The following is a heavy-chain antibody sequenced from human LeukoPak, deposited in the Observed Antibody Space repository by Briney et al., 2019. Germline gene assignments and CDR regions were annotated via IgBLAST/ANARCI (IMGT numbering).Heavy chain of an antibody. J-gene: IGHJ1*01. CDR1: GGSISSGSYY. D-gene: IGHD3-22*01. Sequence: PSETLSLTCTVSGGSISSGSYYWSWIRQPAGKGLEWIGRIYTSGSTNYNPSLKSRVTISVDTSKNQFSLKLSSVTAADTAVYYCARDNYYDSSGYYYEYFQHWGQGTLVTVSS. CDR3: ARDNYYDSSGYYYEYFQH. V-gene: IGHV4-61*02. CDR2: IYTSGST.